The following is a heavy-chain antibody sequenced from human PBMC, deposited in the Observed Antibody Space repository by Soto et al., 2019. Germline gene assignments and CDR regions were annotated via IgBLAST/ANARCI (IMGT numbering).Heavy chain of an antibody. CDR2: VHESGST. CDR1: GDAISNYY. Sequence: LQESGPRLVKPSETLSLNCSVSGDAISNYYWSWIRQTPGRGLEWIGCVHESGSTDYNPSLRGRVITSLHTSTSHFSLSLRSATAADTATYYCARGTRALITSFFAYWGQGIPVTVSS. D-gene: IGHD1-20*01. V-gene: IGHV4-59*01. J-gene: IGHJ4*02. CDR3: ARGTRALITSFFAY.